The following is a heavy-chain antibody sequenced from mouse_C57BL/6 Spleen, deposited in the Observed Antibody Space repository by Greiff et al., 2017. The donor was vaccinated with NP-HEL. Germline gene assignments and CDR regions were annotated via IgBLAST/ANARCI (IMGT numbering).Heavy chain of an antibody. CDR3: ARDGYYGNQYYFDY. CDR1: GFTFSSYA. CDR2: ISDGGSYT. Sequence: EVHLVESGGGLVKPGGSLKLSCAASGFTFSSYAMSWVRQTPEKRLEWVATISDGGSYTYYPDNVKGRFTISRDNAKNNLYLQMSHLKSEDTAMYYCARDGYYGNQYYFDYWGQSTTLTVSS. D-gene: IGHD2-1*01. J-gene: IGHJ2*01. V-gene: IGHV5-4*01.